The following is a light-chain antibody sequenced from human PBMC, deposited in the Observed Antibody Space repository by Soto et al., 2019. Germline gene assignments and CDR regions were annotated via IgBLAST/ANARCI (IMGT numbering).Light chain of an antibody. V-gene: IGLV2-14*03. Sequence: QSALTQPASVSGSPGQSITISCTGTSSDVGVYDFVSWYQQHPAKAPKLLIYDVSYRPSGVSDRFSGSKSGNTASLTISGLQAEDEADYYCCSYTSSSTVVFGGGTKVTVL. J-gene: IGLJ2*01. CDR3: CSYTSSSTVV. CDR2: DVS. CDR1: SSDVGVYDF.